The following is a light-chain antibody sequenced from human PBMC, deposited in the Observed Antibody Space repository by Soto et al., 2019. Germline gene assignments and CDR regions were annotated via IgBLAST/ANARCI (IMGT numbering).Light chain of an antibody. CDR2: DAS. V-gene: IGKV3-20*01. CDR1: QSVSSSY. Sequence: EMVLTQSPGTLSLSPGEGATLSCRASQSVSSSYLAWYQQKPGQAPRLLIYDASSRATGIPDRFSGSGSGTDFTLTISRLEPEDVAVYYCQRYGSLPYTFGQGTKLEIK. J-gene: IGKJ2*01. CDR3: QRYGSLPYT.